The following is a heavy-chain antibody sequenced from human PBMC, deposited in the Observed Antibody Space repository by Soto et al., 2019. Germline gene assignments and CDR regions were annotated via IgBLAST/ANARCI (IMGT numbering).Heavy chain of an antibody. CDR1: GGSISSGGYY. D-gene: IGHD6-13*01. V-gene: IGHV4-31*03. Sequence: SEPLSLTCTVSGGSISSGGYYWSWIRQHPGKGLEWIGYIYYSGSTYYNPSLKSRVTISVDTSKNQFSLKLSSVTAADTAVYYCARDRAAAGTGWFDPWGQGTLVTVSS. CDR2: IYYSGST. CDR3: ARDRAAAGTGWFDP. J-gene: IGHJ5*02.